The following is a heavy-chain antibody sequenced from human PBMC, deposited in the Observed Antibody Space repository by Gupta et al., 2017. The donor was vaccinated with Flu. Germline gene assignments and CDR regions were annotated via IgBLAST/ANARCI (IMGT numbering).Heavy chain of an antibody. CDR2: ISSSGNT. J-gene: IGHJ4*02. CDR3: ARRTRYSDSSGYPDF. Sequence: QVQLVESGGGLVKPGGSLRLSCAASGFLFRDYYLSWIRQAPGKGLEWVSYISSSGNTMYVDSVRGRFTISRDNAKNSLYLQMTSLRAEDTAVYYCARRTRYSDSSGYPDFWGQGTLVTVSS. V-gene: IGHV3-11*05. D-gene: IGHD3-22*01. CDR1: GFLFRDYY.